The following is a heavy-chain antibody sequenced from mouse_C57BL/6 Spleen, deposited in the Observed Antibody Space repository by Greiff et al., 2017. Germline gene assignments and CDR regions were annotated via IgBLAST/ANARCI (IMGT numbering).Heavy chain of an antibody. D-gene: IGHD1-1*01. V-gene: IGHV1-85*01. Sequence: VKLMESGPELVKPGASVKLSCKASGYTFTSYDINWVKQRPGQGLEWIGWIYPRDGSTKYNEKLKGKATLTVDTSSSTAYMELHSLTSDDSAVYFFARGTTVVATDYFDYWGQGTTLTVSS. CDR2: IYPRDGST. CDR1: GYTFTSYD. J-gene: IGHJ2*01. CDR3: ARGTTVVATDYFDY.